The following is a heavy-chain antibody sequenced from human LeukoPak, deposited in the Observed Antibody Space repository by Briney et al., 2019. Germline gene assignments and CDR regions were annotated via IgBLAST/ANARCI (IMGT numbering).Heavy chain of an antibody. CDR3: ARGAFQGVVPFDY. CDR2: VYNIETK. D-gene: IGHD2-21*01. Sequence: SETLSLTCSVSGDSISSYYWNWVRQSPGKGLEWTAYVYNIETKNYDPSLKSRVTISEDTSKNQISLRLNSVTAADTAVYYCARGAFQGVVPFDYWGQGILVTVSS. V-gene: IGHV4-59*01. CDR1: GDSISSYY. J-gene: IGHJ4*02.